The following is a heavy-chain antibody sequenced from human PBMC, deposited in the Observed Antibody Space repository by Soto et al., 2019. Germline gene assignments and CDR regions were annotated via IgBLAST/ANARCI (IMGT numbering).Heavy chain of an antibody. J-gene: IGHJ6*02. D-gene: IGHD6-19*01. Sequence: GGSLRLSCAASGFTFDDYGMSWVRQAPGKGLEWVSGINWNGGSTGYADSVKGRFTISRDNAKNSLYLQMNSLRAEDTALYYCARSHIAVAGTGYYYYGMDVWGQGTTVTVSS. CDR1: GFTFDDYG. CDR3: ARSHIAVAGTGYYYYGMDV. V-gene: IGHV3-20*04. CDR2: INWNGGST.